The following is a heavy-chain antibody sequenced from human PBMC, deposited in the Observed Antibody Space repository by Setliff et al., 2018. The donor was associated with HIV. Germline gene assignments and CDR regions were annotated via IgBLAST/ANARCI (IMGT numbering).Heavy chain of an antibody. D-gene: IGHD4-17*01. J-gene: IGHJ3*02. V-gene: IGHV4-61*05. CDR3: ARGTTLNVVPDAFDI. CDR2: IYYSGST. CDR1: GGSISSSSYY. Sequence: PSETLSLTCTVSGGSISSSSYYWGWIRQPPGKGLEWIGYIYYSGSTNYNPSLKSRVTISVDTSKNQFSLKLSSVTAADTAVYYCARGTTLNVVPDAFDIWGQGTMVTVSS.